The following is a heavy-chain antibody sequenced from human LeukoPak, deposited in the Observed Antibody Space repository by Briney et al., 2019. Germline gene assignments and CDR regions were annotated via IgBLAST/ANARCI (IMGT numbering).Heavy chain of an antibody. V-gene: IGHV3-11*04. CDR1: GFTVSSNS. J-gene: IGHJ3*02. Sequence: GGSLRLSCAASGFTVSSNSMSWVRQAPGKGLEWVSYISSSGSTIYYADSVKGRFTISRDNAKNSLYLQMNSLRAEDTAVYYCARGPSMGISRAFDIWGQGTMVTVSS. CDR2: ISSSGSTI. CDR3: ARGPSMGISRAFDI. D-gene: IGHD2-15*01.